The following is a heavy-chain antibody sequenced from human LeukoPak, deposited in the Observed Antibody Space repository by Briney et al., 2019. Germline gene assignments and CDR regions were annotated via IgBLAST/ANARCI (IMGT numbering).Heavy chain of an antibody. Sequence: GGSLRLSWAASGFTFSSYAMSWVRQAAGKGLEWDSVISGSGGSTYNEDSGKGQSTISRDNSKNTLYLQMNSLRAEDTAVYYCASEGPYGLDAFDIWGQGTMVTVSS. V-gene: IGHV3-23*01. J-gene: IGHJ3*02. D-gene: IGHD2-21*01. CDR1: GFTFSSYA. CDR2: ISGSGGST. CDR3: ASEGPYGLDAFDI.